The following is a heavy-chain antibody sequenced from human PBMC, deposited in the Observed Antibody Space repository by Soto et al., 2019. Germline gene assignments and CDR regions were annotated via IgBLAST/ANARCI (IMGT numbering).Heavy chain of an antibody. CDR2: INSDGSST. CDR3: AXAPXXPXXXXFDP. Sequence: EVQLVESGGGLVQPGGSLRLSCAASGFTFSSYWMHWVRQAPGKGLVWVSRINSDGSSTSYADSVKGRFTISRDNAKNTLYLQMNSLRAEDTAVYYXAXAPXXPXXXXFDPXGXGTLATVSS. D-gene: IGHD2-2*01. J-gene: IGHJ5*02. V-gene: IGHV3-74*01. CDR1: GFTFSSYW.